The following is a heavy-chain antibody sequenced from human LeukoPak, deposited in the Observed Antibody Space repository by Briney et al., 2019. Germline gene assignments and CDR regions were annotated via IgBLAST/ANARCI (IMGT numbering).Heavy chain of an antibody. CDR2: IIPILGIA. V-gene: IGHV1-69*02. Sequence: GASVKVSCKASRGTFSSYTLSSVRPAPGQGREWMGRIIPILGIANYAQKFQGRVTITADKSTSTAYMELSSLRSEDTAVYYCASEYCSGGSCYPVDYWGQGTLVTVSS. CDR3: ASEYCSGGSCYPVDY. D-gene: IGHD2-15*01. J-gene: IGHJ4*02. CDR1: RGTFSSYT.